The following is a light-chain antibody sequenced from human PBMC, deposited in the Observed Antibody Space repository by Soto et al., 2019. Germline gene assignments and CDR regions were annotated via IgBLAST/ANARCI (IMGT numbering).Light chain of an antibody. Sequence: EIVLTQPPGILSLSPGERATLSCGASQSLSSNFLAWYQQKPGQAPRLLIYGASSRATGIPDRFSGSGSGTEFTLTISSLQSEEFAVYYCQQYENYWTFGQGTKVDIK. CDR1: QSLSSNF. CDR3: QQYENYWT. J-gene: IGKJ1*01. CDR2: GAS. V-gene: IGKV3-20*01.